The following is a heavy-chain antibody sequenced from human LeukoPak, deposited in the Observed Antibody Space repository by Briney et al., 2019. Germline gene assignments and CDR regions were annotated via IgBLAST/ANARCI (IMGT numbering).Heavy chain of an antibody. J-gene: IGHJ4*02. Sequence: PGGSLRLSCAASGFTFSSNAMHWVRQAPGKGLEWVAVISYDGSNKYYADSVKGRFTISRDNSKNTLYLQMNSLRAEDTAVYYCAKTVAGEFDYWGQGTLVTVSS. V-gene: IGHV3-30*18. D-gene: IGHD6-13*01. CDR2: ISYDGSNK. CDR3: AKTVAGEFDY. CDR1: GFTFSSNA.